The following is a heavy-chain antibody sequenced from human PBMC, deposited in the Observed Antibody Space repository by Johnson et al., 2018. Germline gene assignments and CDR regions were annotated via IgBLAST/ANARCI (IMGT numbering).Heavy chain of an antibody. V-gene: IGHV5-51*01. Sequence: WVRQMPGKGLEWMGIIYPGDSDTRYSPSFQGQVTISADKSISTAYLQWSSLKASDTAMYYCASPRGYSSGYYRDIWGQGTMVTVSS. D-gene: IGHD3-22*01. CDR3: ASPRGYSSGYYRDI. CDR2: IYPGDSDT. J-gene: IGHJ3*02.